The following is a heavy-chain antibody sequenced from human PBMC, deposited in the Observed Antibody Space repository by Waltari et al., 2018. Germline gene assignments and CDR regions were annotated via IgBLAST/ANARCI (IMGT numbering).Heavy chain of an antibody. CDR1: GGSFSAFY. D-gene: IGHD2-21*01. V-gene: IGHV4-34*02. Sequence: QVQLQQWGAGLLKPSETLSLTCVVNGGSFSAFYWTWVRQPPGKGMEWIGDSNQGETTQYNPSLRGRATSSVDRARNQISLTLSSVTAADTAVYYCARGQGDGADVWAQGTAVTVS. CDR3: ARGQGDGADV. J-gene: IGHJ6*02. CDR2: SNQGETT.